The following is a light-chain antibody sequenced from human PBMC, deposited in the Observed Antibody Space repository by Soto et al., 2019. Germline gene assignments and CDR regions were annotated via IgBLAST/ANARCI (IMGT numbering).Light chain of an antibody. Sequence: DIQMTQSPSTLSASVGDRVTITCRASQSISSWLAWYQHKPGKAPKLLIYDASSLESGVPSRFSGSGSGTEFTLTISRLQPDDFATYYCQQYDSYPWTFGQGTKVEIQ. CDR3: QQYDSYPWT. V-gene: IGKV1-5*01. J-gene: IGKJ1*01. CDR2: DAS. CDR1: QSISSW.